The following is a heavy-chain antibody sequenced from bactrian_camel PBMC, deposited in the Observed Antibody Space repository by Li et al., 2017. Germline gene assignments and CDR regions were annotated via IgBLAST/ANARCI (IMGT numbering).Heavy chain of an antibody. CDR3: AADFRVGLLCEYDRYDYKF. V-gene: IGHV3S60*01. CDR2: ISLSGNNA. CDR1: GLTFDDSV. D-gene: IGHD2*01. Sequence: HVQLVESGGGLVQPGGSLRLSCTASGLTFDDSVMCWFRQAPGKEREGLSCISLSGNNAEYVDSVKGRFTISRDNAKKTLYLQMNSQQPEDTAMYYCAADFRVGLLCEYDRYDYKFRGQGTQVTVS. J-gene: IGHJ4*01.